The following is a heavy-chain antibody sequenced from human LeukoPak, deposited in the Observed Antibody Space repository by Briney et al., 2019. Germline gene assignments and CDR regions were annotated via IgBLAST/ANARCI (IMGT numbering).Heavy chain of an antibody. Sequence: SETLSLTCAVYGGSFSGYYWSWIRQPPGKGLEWIGEINHSGSTNYNPSLKSRVTISVDTSKNQFSLKLSSVTAADTAVYYCARVYYYDSSGYSAFDYWGQGTLSPSPQ. V-gene: IGHV4-34*01. CDR1: GGSFSGYY. J-gene: IGHJ4*02. D-gene: IGHD3-22*01. CDR2: INHSGST. CDR3: ARVYYYDSSGYSAFDY.